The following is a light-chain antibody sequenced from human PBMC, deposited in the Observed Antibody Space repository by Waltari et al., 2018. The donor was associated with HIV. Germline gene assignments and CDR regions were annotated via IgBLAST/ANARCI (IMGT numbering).Light chain of an antibody. CDR3: QQYKTYCS. CDR1: QTIDNW. Sequence: DIQMTLSPSTLSASIGDSVTITCRASQTIDNWLAWYQQKPGSAPKVIISKASILEGEVSSRFSGSGFGTEFTLTIRSLQPDDFATYYCQQYKTYCSFGQGT. J-gene: IGKJ2*01. CDR2: KAS. V-gene: IGKV1-5*03.